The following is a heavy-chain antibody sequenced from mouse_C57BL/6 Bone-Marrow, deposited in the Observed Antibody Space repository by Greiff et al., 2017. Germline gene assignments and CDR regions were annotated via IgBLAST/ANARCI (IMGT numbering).Heavy chain of an antibody. CDR1: GYAFTNYL. CDR2: INPGSGGT. V-gene: IGHV1-54*01. Sequence: VQLQQSGAELVRPGTSVKVSCKASGYAFTNYLIEWVKQRPGQGLEWIGVINPGSGGTNYNEKFKGKATLTADKSSSTAYMQLSSLTSEDSAVYFCARALYYGSTLYYFDYWGQGTTLTVSS. D-gene: IGHD1-1*01. J-gene: IGHJ2*01. CDR3: ARALYYGSTLYYFDY.